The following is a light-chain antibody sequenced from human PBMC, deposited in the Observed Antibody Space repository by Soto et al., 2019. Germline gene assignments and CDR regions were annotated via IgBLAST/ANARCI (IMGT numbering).Light chain of an antibody. Sequence: EIVLTRSPGTLFLSPGERATLSCRASQSVSSSYLAWYQQKPGQAPRLLIYGASSRATGIPDRFSGSGSGTDFTLTISRLEPEDFAVYYCQQYGSSRWTFGQGTKV. V-gene: IGKV3-20*01. CDR1: QSVSSSY. CDR2: GAS. J-gene: IGKJ1*01. CDR3: QQYGSSRWT.